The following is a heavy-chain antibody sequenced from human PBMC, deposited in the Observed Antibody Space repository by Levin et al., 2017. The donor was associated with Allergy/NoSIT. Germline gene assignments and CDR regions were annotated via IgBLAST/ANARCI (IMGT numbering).Heavy chain of an antibody. J-gene: IGHJ4*02. V-gene: IGHV3-9*01. CDR3: AKGFYDFWSGYYSA. CDR1: GFTFDDYA. CDR2: ISWNSGSI. Sequence: SLKISCAASGFTFDDYAMHWVRQAPGKGLEWVSGISWNSGSIGYADSVKGRFTISRDNAKNSLYLQMNSLRAEDTALYYCAKGFYDFWSGYYSAWGQGTLVTVSS. D-gene: IGHD3-3*01.